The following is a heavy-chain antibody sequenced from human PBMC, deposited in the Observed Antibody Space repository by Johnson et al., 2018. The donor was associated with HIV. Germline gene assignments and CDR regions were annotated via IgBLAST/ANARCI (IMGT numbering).Heavy chain of an antibody. Sequence: QVQLVESGGGLVQPGRSLRLSCAASGFTFSTYGIHWVRQAPGKGLEWVAFIRSDGTNKYYADFVKGRFSISRDNSKNTLYLQMNSLRAEDTAVYYCAIIWNHTFDIWGQGTMVTVSS. CDR1: GFTFSTYG. D-gene: IGHD1-14*01. J-gene: IGHJ3*02. V-gene: IGHV3-30*02. CDR3: AIIWNHTFDI. CDR2: IRSDGTNK.